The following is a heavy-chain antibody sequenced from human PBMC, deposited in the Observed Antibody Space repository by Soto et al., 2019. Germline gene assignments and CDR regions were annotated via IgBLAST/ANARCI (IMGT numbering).Heavy chain of an antibody. CDR3: ARCPLGEATDYDFWSGYYSWFDP. D-gene: IGHD3-3*01. J-gene: IGHJ5*02. Sequence: SVKVSCKASGGTFSSYAISWVRQAPGQGLEWMGGIIPIFGTANYAQKFQGRVTITADESTSTAYMELSSLRSEDTAVYSCARCPLGEATDYDFWSGYYSWFDPWGQGTLVTVS. V-gene: IGHV1-69*13. CDR2: IIPIFGTA. CDR1: GGTFSSYA.